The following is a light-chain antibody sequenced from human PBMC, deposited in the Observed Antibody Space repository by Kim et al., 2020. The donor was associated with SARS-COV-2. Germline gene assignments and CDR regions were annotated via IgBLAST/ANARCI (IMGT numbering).Light chain of an antibody. CDR2: ENS. J-gene: IGLJ1*01. V-gene: IGLV6-57*03. Sequence: KTITIACSRSRGSIANNFVQWYQQRPGSAPITMIFENSQRPSGVPDRFSASIDSSSNSASLTISGLKTEDEADYYCQSFDGSNRGVFGTGTKVTVL. CDR1: RGSIANNF. CDR3: QSFDGSNRGV.